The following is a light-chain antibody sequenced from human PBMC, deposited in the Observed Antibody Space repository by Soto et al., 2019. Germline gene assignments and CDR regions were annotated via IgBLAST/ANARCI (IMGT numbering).Light chain of an antibody. CDR2: DAS. CDR1: QTLTGW. CDR3: QQYNSYSWT. Sequence: DIQMTQSPSTLSASIGDRVTITCRASQTLTGWMAWYPQKPGKAPKLLIYDASTLESGVPSRFSGSRSGTEFTLTISSLQPDDFATYYCQQYNSYSWTFGQGTKVDIK. V-gene: IGKV1-5*01. J-gene: IGKJ1*01.